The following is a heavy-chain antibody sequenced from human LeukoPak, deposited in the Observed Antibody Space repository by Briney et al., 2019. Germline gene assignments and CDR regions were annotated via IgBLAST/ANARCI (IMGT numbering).Heavy chain of an antibody. CDR2: MDDRGDS. V-gene: IGHV4-59*01. Sequence: SETLSLTCTVSGDSLRSYYWSWIRQAPGKGLEWLGHMDDRGDSNYNPSLKGRGSISVDTSKNQFSLKLRSVTAADTAVYYCARDSRYDSGWFDDGMDVWGPGTTVTVSS. CDR3: ARDSRYDSGWFDDGMDV. CDR1: GDSLRSYY. J-gene: IGHJ6*02. D-gene: IGHD6-13*01.